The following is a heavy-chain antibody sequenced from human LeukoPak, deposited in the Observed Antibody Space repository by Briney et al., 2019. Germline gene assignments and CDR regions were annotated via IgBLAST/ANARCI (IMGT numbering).Heavy chain of an antibody. CDR2: IYYSGST. Sequence: SETLSLTCTVSGGSISGSSYYWGWIRQPPGKGLKLIGSIYYSGSTYYNPSLKSRVTISVDTSKNQFSLKLSSVTAADTAVYYCARHGPRDPMIVVVITPFDYWGQGTLVTVSS. J-gene: IGHJ4*02. V-gene: IGHV4-39*01. CDR1: GGSISGSSYY. CDR3: ARHGPRDPMIVVVITPFDY. D-gene: IGHD3-22*01.